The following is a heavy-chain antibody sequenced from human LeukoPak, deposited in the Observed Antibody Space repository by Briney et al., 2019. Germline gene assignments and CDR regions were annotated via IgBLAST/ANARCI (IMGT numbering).Heavy chain of an antibody. D-gene: IGHD1-26*01. V-gene: IGHV3-30-3*01. CDR1: EFTFSSYA. Sequence: PGGSLRLSCAASEFTFSSYAMHWVRQAPGRGLEWVAVISYDGSNKYYADSVKGRFTISRDNSKNTLYLQMNSLRAEDTAVYYCASGALQGPPSWGQGTLVTVSS. J-gene: IGHJ5*02. CDR3: ASGALQGPPS. CDR2: ISYDGSNK.